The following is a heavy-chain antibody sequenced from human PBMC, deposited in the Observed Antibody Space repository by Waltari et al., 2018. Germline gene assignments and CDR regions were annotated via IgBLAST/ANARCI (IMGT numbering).Heavy chain of an antibody. D-gene: IGHD1-7*01. J-gene: IGHJ4*02. CDR3: ARDGEAGNYGGPSFDY. Sequence: EVQLVESGGGLVQPGGSLRLSCAASGFTFSSYSMNWVRQAPGKGLEWVSYISSSSSTIYYADSVKGRFTISRDNAKNSLYLQMNSLRAEDTAVYYCARDGEAGNYGGPSFDYWGQGTLVTVSS. CDR1: GFTFSSYS. V-gene: IGHV3-48*01. CDR2: ISSSSSTI.